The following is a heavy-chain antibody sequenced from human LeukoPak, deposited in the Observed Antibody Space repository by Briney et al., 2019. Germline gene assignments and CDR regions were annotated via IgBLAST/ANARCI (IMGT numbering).Heavy chain of an antibody. J-gene: IGHJ4*02. V-gene: IGHV3-7*01. D-gene: IGHD3-22*01. CDR3: ARDKSESRGWDFDY. CDR2: IKQDPSKK. Sequence: GGSLRLSCAASGFTFSSYWMSWVRQAPGTGLEWVANIKQDPSKKYYVESVRGRFTISRDNAEHSVYLQMNSLRAEDTAVYYCARDKSESRGWDFDYWGQGSLVTVSS. CDR1: GFTFSSYW.